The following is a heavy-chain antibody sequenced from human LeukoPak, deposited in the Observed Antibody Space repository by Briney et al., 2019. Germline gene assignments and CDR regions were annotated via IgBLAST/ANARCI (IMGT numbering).Heavy chain of an antibody. CDR1: GGTFSSYA. CDR3: ARFDYDILTGYYDDAFDI. D-gene: IGHD3-9*01. J-gene: IGHJ3*02. Sequence: SVKVSCKASGGTFSSYAISWVRQAPGQGLEWMGGIIPIFGTANYAQKFQGRVTITADESTSTAYMELSSLRSEDTAVYYCARFDYDILTGYYDDAFDIWGQGTMVTVSS. CDR2: IIPIFGTA. V-gene: IGHV1-69*13.